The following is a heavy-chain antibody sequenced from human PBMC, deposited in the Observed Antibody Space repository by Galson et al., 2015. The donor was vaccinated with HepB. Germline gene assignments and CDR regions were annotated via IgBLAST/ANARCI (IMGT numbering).Heavy chain of an antibody. CDR3: TRARYGDS. V-gene: IGHV3-48*02. Sequence: SLRLSCAASGFTFSSHSMNWVRQAPGKGLEWVSYISSSSSAIYYADSVKGRFTVSRDNAKNSLYLQMNSLRDEDTAVYYCTRARYGDSWGQGTLVTVSS. J-gene: IGHJ4*02. CDR2: ISSSSSAI. CDR1: GFTFSSHS. D-gene: IGHD1-1*01.